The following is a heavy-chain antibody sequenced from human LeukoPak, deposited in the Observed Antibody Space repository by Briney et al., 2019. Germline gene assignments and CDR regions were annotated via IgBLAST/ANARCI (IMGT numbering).Heavy chain of an antibody. CDR2: IGGRGGST. J-gene: IGHJ5*02. Sequence: GGSLRLSCAASGFTFSSYWMSWVRQAPGKGPEWVSAIGGRGGSTYYADSLGGRFTISRDNSKDMVYLQMNSLKVEDTATYYCGKEGGAWGQGTKVTVSS. D-gene: IGHD3-16*01. CDR1: GFTFSSYW. V-gene: IGHV3-23*01. CDR3: GKEGGA.